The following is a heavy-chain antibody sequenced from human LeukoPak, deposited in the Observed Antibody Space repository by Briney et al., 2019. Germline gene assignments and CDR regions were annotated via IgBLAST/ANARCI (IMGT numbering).Heavy chain of an antibody. D-gene: IGHD3-22*01. CDR2: IRGKAYGGTT. CDR1: GFTIGDYS. J-gene: IGHJ5*02. Sequence: PGRSLRLSGTGSGFTIGDYSMSWVRQAPGKGLEWVGFIRGKAYGGTTDYAASVKGRFTISRDDSKTIAYLQMNSLKTEDTAVYYCARDSSGSNWNWFDPWGQGTLVTVSS. V-gene: IGHV3-49*04. CDR3: ARDSSGSNWNWFDP.